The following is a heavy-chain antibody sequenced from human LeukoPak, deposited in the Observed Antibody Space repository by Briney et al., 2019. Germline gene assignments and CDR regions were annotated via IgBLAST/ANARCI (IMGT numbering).Heavy chain of an antibody. Sequence: AASVKVSCKASGYTFTSYYMHWVRQAPGQGLEWMGIINPSGGSTSYAQKFQGRVTMTRDTSTSTVYMELSSLRAEDTAVYYCARDGAARPAPASYYMDVWGKGTTVTVSS. J-gene: IGHJ6*03. CDR3: ARDGAARPAPASYYMDV. D-gene: IGHD6-6*01. V-gene: IGHV1-46*01. CDR1: GYTFTSYY. CDR2: INPSGGST.